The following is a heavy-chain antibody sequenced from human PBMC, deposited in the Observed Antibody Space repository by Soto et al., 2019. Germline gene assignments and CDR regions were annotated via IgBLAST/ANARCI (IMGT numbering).Heavy chain of an antibody. CDR2: ISGSGGST. V-gene: IGHV3-23*01. CDR3: AKKIVWFGESLDY. CDR1: GFTFSSYA. J-gene: IGHJ4*02. D-gene: IGHD3-10*01. Sequence: PGGSLILSCAASGFTFSSYAMSWVRQAPGKGLEWVSAISGSGGSTYYADSVKGRFTISRDNSKNTLYLQMNSLRAEDTAVYYCAKKIVWFGESLDYWGQGTLVTVSS.